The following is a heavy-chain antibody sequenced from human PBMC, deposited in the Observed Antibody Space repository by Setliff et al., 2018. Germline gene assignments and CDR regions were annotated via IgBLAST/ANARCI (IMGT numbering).Heavy chain of an antibody. CDR1: GGPLNSYS. CDR2: IIPVLDIT. J-gene: IGHJ4*02. CDR3: ARHPPPPNYFDIGALDS. V-gene: IGHV1-69*02. D-gene: IGHD3-22*01. Sequence: ASVKVSCKASGGPLNSYSFSWVRQAPGQGLEWMGRIIPVLDITRYSQKFQGRVTITADKSTGIIYMELTSLRSDDTVVYYCARHPPPPNYFDIGALDSWGQGTLVTVSS.